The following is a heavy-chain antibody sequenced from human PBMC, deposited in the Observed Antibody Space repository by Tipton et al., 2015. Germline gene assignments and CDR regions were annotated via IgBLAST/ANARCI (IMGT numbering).Heavy chain of an antibody. CDR3: ARGDSSGYWIDY. Sequence: SLRLSCAASGFTFNKYAMHWVRQAPGKGLEWVAVISYDGNNKYYADSVKGRFTISRDNSKNTLYLQLNSLRAEDTAVYYCARGDSSGYWIDYWGQGTLVTVSS. J-gene: IGHJ4*02. CDR1: GFTFNKYA. V-gene: IGHV3-30*04. CDR2: ISYDGNNK. D-gene: IGHD3-22*01.